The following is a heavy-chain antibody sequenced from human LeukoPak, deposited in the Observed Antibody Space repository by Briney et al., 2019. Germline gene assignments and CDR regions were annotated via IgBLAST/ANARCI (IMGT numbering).Heavy chain of an antibody. CDR1: GYTLTELS. V-gene: IGHV1-24*01. J-gene: IGHJ3*02. CDR2: FDPEDGET. Sequence: GASVKVSCKVSGYTLTELSMHWVRQAPGKGLEWMEGFDPEDGETIYAQKFQGRVTMNEDTSTETAYKELSSLRSEDTGAYYCAKGITGTGDAFDIWGQGTMVTVSS. D-gene: IGHD1-20*01. CDR3: AKGITGTGDAFDI.